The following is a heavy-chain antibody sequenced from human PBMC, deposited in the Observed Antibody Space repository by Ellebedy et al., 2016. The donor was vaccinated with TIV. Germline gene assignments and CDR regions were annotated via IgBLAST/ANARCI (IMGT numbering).Heavy chain of an antibody. CDR2: INPSGGST. CDR3: ARSHFYRLGGSGSFYYFDY. J-gene: IGHJ4*02. CDR1: GYTFTSYY. Sequence: AASVKVSCKASGYTFTSYYMHWVRQAPGQGLEWMGIINPSGGSTSYAQKFQGRVTMTRDTSTSTVDMELSSLRSEDTAVYYCARSHFYRLGGSGSFYYFDYWGQGTLVTVS. D-gene: IGHD3-10*01. V-gene: IGHV1-46*01.